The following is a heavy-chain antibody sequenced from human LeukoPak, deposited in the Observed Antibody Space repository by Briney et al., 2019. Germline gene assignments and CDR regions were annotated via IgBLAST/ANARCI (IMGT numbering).Heavy chain of an antibody. CDR1: GYSFTNYW. J-gene: IGHJ1*01. CDR3: ARGGRYSYGSSEH. Sequence: GESLKISCKGSGYSFTNYWIGWVRQMPGKGLEWMGVIYPGNSDTRYSPSFQGQVTISADKSISTAYLQWSSLKASDTAVYYCARGGRYSYGSSEHWGQGTLVTVSS. V-gene: IGHV5-51*01. CDR2: IYPGNSDT. D-gene: IGHD5-18*01.